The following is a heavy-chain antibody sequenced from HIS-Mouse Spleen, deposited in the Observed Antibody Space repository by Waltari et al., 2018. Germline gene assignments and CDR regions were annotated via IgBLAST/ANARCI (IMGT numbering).Heavy chain of an antibody. V-gene: IGHV4-59*01. CDR1: GGPLSSYY. CDR3: ASSYYYDSSGYNRAEYFQH. Sequence: QVQLQESGPGLVKPSATLSLTCTVSGGPLSSYYWSWIRQPPGKGLEWIGYIYYSGSTNYNTSLKSRVTISVDTSKNQFSLKLSSVTAADTAVYYCASSYYYDSSGYNRAEYFQHWGQGTLVTVSS. J-gene: IGHJ1*01. D-gene: IGHD3-22*01. CDR2: IYYSGST.